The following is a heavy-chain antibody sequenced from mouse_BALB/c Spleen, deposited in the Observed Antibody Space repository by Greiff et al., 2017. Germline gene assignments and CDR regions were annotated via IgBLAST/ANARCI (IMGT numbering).Heavy chain of an antibody. CDR3: ARGGGNYYFDY. V-gene: IGHV1S56*01. J-gene: IGHJ2*01. CDR2: IYPGNVNT. D-gene: IGHD2-1*01. CDR1: GYTFTSYY. Sequence: QVQLQQPGAELVRPGASVKLSCKASGYTFTSYYIHWVKQRPGQGLEWIGWIYPGNVNTKYNEKFKGKATLTADKSSSTAYMQLSSLTSEDSAVYFCARGGGNYYFDYWGQGTTLTVSS.